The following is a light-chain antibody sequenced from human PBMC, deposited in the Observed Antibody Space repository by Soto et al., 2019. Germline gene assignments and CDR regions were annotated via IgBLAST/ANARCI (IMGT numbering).Light chain of an antibody. J-gene: IGKJ3*01. V-gene: IGKV1-12*01. CDR3: QQANSFPFT. CDR1: QDIITW. CDR2: AAS. Sequence: DIQMTQSPSSVSASVGDRVTITCRASQDIITWLAWYQQKPGKAPSLLIYAASSLQSGVPSRFSGSGSGTDFTLTISSLQPEDFAAYYCQQANSFPFTFGPGTKVEIK.